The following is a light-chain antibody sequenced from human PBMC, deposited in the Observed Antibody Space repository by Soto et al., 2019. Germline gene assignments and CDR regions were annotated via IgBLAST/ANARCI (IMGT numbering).Light chain of an antibody. CDR1: QSVSSSY. Sequence: EIVLTQSPGTLSLSPGERATLSCRASQSVSSSYLAWYQHKPGQAPSLLIYGTSKRATGIPDRFSGSGSGTDFTLTIGRLEPEDYAVYYCQQYGSSPWTFGQGTKVDIK. V-gene: IGKV3-20*01. CDR3: QQYGSSPWT. J-gene: IGKJ1*01. CDR2: GTS.